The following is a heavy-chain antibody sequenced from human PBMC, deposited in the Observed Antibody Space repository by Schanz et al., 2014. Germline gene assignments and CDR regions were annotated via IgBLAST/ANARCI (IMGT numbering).Heavy chain of an antibody. CDR3: ATDYSGGGCHI. D-gene: IGHD6-19*01. J-gene: IGHJ3*02. V-gene: IGHV3-30*03. CDR1: GFTFSNYW. Sequence: VLLVESGGGSVQPGGSLRLSCAAFGFTFSNYWMSWVRQAPGKGLEWVSIVSHDGFTKHYADSVRGRFTLSRDNSKNTVYLQMNSLRAEDTALYFCATDYSGGGCHIWGQGTMVTVSS. CDR2: VSHDGFTK.